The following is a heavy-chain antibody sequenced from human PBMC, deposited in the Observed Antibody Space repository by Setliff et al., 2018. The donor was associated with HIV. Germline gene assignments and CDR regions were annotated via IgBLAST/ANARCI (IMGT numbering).Heavy chain of an antibody. V-gene: IGHV4-39*01. CDR3: ARIDPTAYHYHMDV. J-gene: IGHJ6*03. D-gene: IGHD3-9*01. CDR1: NGSFSGYY. Sequence: PSETLSLTCAVYNGSFSGYYWGWIRQPPGKGLEWIGSIYYSGSTYYNPSLKSRVTISVDTSISTAYMELARLRSDDSAVYYCARIDPTAYHYHMDVWGKGTTVTVSS. CDR2: IYYSGST.